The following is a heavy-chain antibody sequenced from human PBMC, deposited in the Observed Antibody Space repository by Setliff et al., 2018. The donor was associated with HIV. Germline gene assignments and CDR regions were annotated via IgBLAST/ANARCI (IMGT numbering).Heavy chain of an antibody. V-gene: IGHV4-38-2*01. CDR1: GYSISSGHY. Sequence: PSETLSLTCAVSGYSISSGHYWGWIRQPPGKGLEWIGSIYHSGTTYDNPSLKSRVTISVDTSKNQFSLKLSSVTAADTAGYYCARHGAYEAYYDYMDVWGKGTTVT. J-gene: IGHJ6*03. CDR3: ARHGAYEAYYDYMDV. CDR2: IYHSGTT. D-gene: IGHD5-12*01.